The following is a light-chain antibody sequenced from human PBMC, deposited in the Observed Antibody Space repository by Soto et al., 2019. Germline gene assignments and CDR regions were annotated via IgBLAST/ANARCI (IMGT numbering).Light chain of an antibody. CDR2: AAS. CDR3: QQSYSKPLT. V-gene: IGKV1-39*01. J-gene: IGKJ4*01. CDR1: QDISRY. Sequence: DIQMTQSPSSLSASVGDRVTITCRAMQDISRYLNWYQQKPGKAPKLLMHAASRLQSGVPSTFSGSASGTHFNLTISSLQPEEFATYYWQQSYSKPLTFGGGTKVEIK.